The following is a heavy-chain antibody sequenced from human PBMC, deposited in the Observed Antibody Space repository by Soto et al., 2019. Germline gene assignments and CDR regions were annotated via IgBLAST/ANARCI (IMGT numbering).Heavy chain of an antibody. Sequence: EVQLVESGGGLVQPGGSLRLSCAASGFSFSGYTIHWVRQAPGKRLEYVSAISSNGAATFYANSVKGRFTISSDNSRDRLYLHLGSLRSADIAMYYCARADVRAGGYCYDYWGPGTLVTVSS. D-gene: IGHD2-21*01. J-gene: IGHJ4*02. V-gene: IGHV3-64*01. CDR3: ARADVRAGGYCYDY. CDR2: ISSNGAAT. CDR1: GFSFSGYT.